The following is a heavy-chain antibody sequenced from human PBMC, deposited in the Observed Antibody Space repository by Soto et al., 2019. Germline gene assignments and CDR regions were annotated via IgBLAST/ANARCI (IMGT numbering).Heavy chain of an antibody. CDR3: ARANYYSSGVLDY. V-gene: IGHV4-59*01. Sequence: PSETLSLTCTVSGGSISSYYWSWIRQPPGKGLEWIGYIDSSGSRNYNPSLKSRVTISVDTSKNQFSLKLRSLTAADTAVYYCARANYYSSGVLDYWGPGTLVTVSS. CDR2: IDSSGSR. D-gene: IGHD3-10*01. CDR1: GGSISSYY. J-gene: IGHJ4*02.